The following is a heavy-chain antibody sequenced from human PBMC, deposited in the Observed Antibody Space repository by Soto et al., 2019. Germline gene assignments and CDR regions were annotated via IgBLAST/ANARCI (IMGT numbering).Heavy chain of an antibody. D-gene: IGHD3-3*01. Sequence: ASVKVSCKASGYTFTSYAMHWVRQAPGQRLEWMGWINAGNGNTKYSQKFQGRVTITRDTSASTAYMELSSLRSEDTAVYYCARTNDRGYDFWSPPQDAFDIWGQGTMVTVSS. CDR3: ARTNDRGYDFWSPPQDAFDI. CDR2: INAGNGNT. J-gene: IGHJ3*02. V-gene: IGHV1-3*01. CDR1: GYTFTSYA.